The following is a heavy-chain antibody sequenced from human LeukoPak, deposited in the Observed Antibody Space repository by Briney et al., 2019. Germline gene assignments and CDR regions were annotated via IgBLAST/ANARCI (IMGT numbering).Heavy chain of an antibody. J-gene: IGHJ4*02. CDR1: GYTFTSYY. V-gene: IGHV1-46*01. D-gene: IGHD4-17*01. Sequence: AAVKVSCKASGYTFTSYYMHWVRQAPGQGLEWMGIINPSGGSTSYAQKFQGRVTMTRDTSTSTVYMELSSLRSEDTAMSYCERSPSSGDYVDYWGQGTLVTVSS. CDR3: ERSPSSGDYVDY. CDR2: INPSGGST.